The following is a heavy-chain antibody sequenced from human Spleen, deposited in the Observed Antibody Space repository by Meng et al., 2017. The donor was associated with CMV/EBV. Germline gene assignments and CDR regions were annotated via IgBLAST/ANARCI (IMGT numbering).Heavy chain of an antibody. J-gene: IGHJ4*02. CDR1: GFTFSNFP. V-gene: IGHV3-30-3*01. CDR3: AREDYNSGSYYLDS. CDR2: ISWDGSVT. Sequence: SGFTFSNFPLHWSRQAPGKGLEWVAVISWDGSVTKCADSVRGRFTISRDDSKNTLYLQMNSLRAEDTAVYYCAREDYNSGSYYLDSWGQGTLVTVSS. D-gene: IGHD3-10*01.